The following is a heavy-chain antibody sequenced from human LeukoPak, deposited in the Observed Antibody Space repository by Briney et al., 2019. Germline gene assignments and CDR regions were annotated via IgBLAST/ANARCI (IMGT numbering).Heavy chain of an antibody. CDR2: INHSGST. J-gene: IGHJ4*02. CDR1: GGSFSGYY. D-gene: IGHD3-10*01. CDR3: ARTSGDY. Sequence: SETLSLTCAVYGGSFSGYYWSWIRQPPGEGLEWIGEINHSGSTNYNPSLKSRVTVSVDTSKNQFSLKVNSVTAADTAVYYCARTSGDYWGQGTLVTVSS. V-gene: IGHV4-34*01.